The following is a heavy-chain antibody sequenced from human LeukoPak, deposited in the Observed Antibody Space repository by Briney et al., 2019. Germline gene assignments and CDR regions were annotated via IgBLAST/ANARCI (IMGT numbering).Heavy chain of an antibody. J-gene: IGHJ4*02. Sequence: GGSLRLSCAASGFTFSNYAMSWVRQAPGKGLEWVSSISSNGGTTYYADSVKGRFTISRDNSKNTLYLQMNSLRAGDTAVYYCVKDRPTWPIDYWGQGTLVTVSS. CDR1: GFTFSNYA. CDR2: ISSNGGTT. V-gene: IGHV3-23*01. CDR3: VKDRPTWPIDY. D-gene: IGHD5-12*01.